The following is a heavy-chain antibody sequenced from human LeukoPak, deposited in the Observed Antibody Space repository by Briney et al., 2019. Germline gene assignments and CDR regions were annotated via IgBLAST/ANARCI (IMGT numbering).Heavy chain of an antibody. J-gene: IGHJ4*02. Sequence: GGSLRLSCAASGFTFSSYSMNWVRQAPGKGLEWVSSISSSSSYIYYADSVEGRFTISRDNAKNSLYLQMNSLRAEDTAVYYCARDGSMTTVTTSFDYWGQGTLVTVSS. CDR1: GFTFSSYS. V-gene: IGHV3-21*01. CDR2: ISSSSSYI. D-gene: IGHD4-17*01. CDR3: ARDGSMTTVTTSFDY.